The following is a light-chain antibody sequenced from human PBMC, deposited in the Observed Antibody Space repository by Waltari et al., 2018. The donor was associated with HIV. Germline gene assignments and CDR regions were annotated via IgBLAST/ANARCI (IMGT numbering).Light chain of an antibody. CDR2: DVS. V-gene: IGLV2-11*01. J-gene: IGLJ1*01. Sequence: QSALTQPRSVSGSPGQSVTISCTGTSSDIGTYNYVSWYQQHPAKAPKLMIYDVSQRPSGVPDRFSGSKSGNTASLTISGLQAEDGADYYCCSYAGTYVFGTGTKVTVL. CDR3: CSYAGTYV. CDR1: SSDIGTYNY.